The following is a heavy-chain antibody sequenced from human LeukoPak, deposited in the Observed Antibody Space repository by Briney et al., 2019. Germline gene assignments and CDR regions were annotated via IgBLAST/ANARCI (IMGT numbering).Heavy chain of an antibody. J-gene: IGHJ3*02. Sequence: PSQTLSLTCTVSGGSISSGGYYWSWIRQHPGKGLEWIGYIYYSGSTYYNPSLKSRVTISVDTSKNQFSLKLSSVTAADTTVYYCARVRAYDILTGYYSDDAFDIWGQGTMVTVSS. V-gene: IGHV4-31*03. CDR1: GGSISSGGYY. CDR2: IYYSGST. CDR3: ARVRAYDILTGYYSDDAFDI. D-gene: IGHD3-9*01.